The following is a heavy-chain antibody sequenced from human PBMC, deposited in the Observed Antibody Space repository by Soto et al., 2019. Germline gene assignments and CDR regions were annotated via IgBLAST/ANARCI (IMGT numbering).Heavy chain of an antibody. CDR2: ISASGGST. J-gene: IGHJ4*02. CDR3: ARGAVMPDS. V-gene: IGHV3-23*01. CDR1: GFTFDSFA. Sequence: PGGSLRLSCAACGFTFDSFAMTWVRQAPGKGLEWVSAISASGGSTFYADSVKGRFTISRDSSKNTLYLQMSSLRAEDTAVYYCARGAVMPDSWGQGTLVTVSS. D-gene: IGHD3-16*01.